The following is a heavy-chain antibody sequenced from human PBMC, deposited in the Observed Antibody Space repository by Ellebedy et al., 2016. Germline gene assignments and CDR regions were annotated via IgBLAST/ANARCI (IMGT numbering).Heavy chain of an antibody. J-gene: IGHJ6*02. D-gene: IGHD6-19*01. CDR2: IIPIVGIA. V-gene: IGHV1-69*04. Sequence: ASVKVSCKASGGTFSSYAINWVRQAPGQGLEWMGRIIPIVGIANYAQDFQGRVTITADKSTSTVYMELSSLRSEDTAVYYCATDRSYSSGLDYYYYGMDVWGQGTTVTVSS. CDR3: ATDRSYSSGLDYYYYGMDV. CDR1: GGTFSSYA.